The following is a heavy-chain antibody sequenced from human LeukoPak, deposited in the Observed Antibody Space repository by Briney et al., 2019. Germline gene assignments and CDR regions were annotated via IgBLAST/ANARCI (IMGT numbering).Heavy chain of an antibody. Sequence: QTGGSLRLSCAASGFAFSSYAMSWVRQAPGKGLEWVSTISGSGGSTYYADSVKGRFTISRDNSKNTLYLQMNSLRAEDTAVYYCAKTRGGLRTGAFDIWGQGTMVTVSS. J-gene: IGHJ3*02. D-gene: IGHD3-16*01. CDR2: ISGSGGST. V-gene: IGHV3-23*01. CDR3: AKTRGGLRTGAFDI. CDR1: GFAFSSYA.